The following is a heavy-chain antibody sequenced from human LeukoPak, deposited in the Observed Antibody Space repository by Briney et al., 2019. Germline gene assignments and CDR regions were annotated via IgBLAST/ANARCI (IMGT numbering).Heavy chain of an antibody. D-gene: IGHD3-3*01. CDR3: AKDVLRFLECLDY. V-gene: IGHV3-30*18. CDR2: ISYDGSNK. J-gene: IGHJ4*02. CDR1: GFTFSSYG. Sequence: GGSLRLSCAASGFTFSSYGMHWVRQAPGNGLEWVAVISYDGSNKYYADSVKGRFTISRDNSKNTLYLQMNSLRAEDTAVYYCAKDVLRFLECLDYWGQGTLVTVSS.